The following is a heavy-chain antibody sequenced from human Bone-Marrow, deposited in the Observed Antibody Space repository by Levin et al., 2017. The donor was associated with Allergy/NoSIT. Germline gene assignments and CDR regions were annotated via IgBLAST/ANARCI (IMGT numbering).Heavy chain of an antibody. CDR2: INKDGSEK. CDR3: ASEHQYCSRSGCSGGNDF. D-gene: IGHD2-2*01. Sequence: AGGSLRLSCAASGFTFSTYWMTWVRQAPGKGLECVANINKDGSEKYYVDSVEGRFTISRDNARNSLYLQMNSLRVEDTAVYYCASEHQYCSRSGCSGGNDFWGQGTLVTVSS. CDR1: GFTFSTYW. V-gene: IGHV3-7*01. J-gene: IGHJ4*02.